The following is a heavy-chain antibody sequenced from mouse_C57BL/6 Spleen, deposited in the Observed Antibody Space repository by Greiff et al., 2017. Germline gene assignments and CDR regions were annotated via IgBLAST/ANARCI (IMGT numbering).Heavy chain of an antibody. CDR2: IYPGGGYT. CDR3: ARGGTYGSSYSWYFDV. CDR1: GYTFTNYW. Sequence: QVQLQQSGAELVRPGTSVKMSCKASGYTFTNYWIGWAKQRPGHGLEWIGDIYPGGGYTNYNEKFKGKATLTADKSSSTAYMQFSSLTSEDSAIYYCARGGTYGSSYSWYFDVWGTGTTVTVSS. D-gene: IGHD1-1*01. J-gene: IGHJ1*03. V-gene: IGHV1-63*01.